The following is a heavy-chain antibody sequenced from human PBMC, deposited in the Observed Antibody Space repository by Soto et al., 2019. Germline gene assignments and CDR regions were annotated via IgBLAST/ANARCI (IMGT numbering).Heavy chain of an antibody. CDR1: GLRFRSDG. Sequence: GGSLRLSYAASGLRFRSDGVSWVSKAPGKGLEWVSAISGSGDGTYYADSVKGRFTISRDNSKNTLYLQMNSLRAEDTAVYYCAKDEYTSGWYISYLFDSWGQGTLVTVSS. CDR2: ISGSGDGT. V-gene: IGHV3-23*01. J-gene: IGHJ4*02. D-gene: IGHD6-19*01. CDR3: AKDEYTSGWYISYLFDS.